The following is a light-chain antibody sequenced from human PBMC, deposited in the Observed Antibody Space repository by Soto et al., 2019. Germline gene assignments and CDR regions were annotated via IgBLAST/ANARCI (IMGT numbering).Light chain of an antibody. J-gene: IGKJ1*01. CDR1: QSVLYSSNNKNY. CDR3: QQYYSTLPT. Sequence: DIVMTQSPDSLAVSLGERATINCKSSQSVLYSSNNKNYLAWYQQKPGQPPKLLIYRASTRASGVPDRFSGSGSGTDFTLTTSSLQAEDVAVYYCQQYYSTLPTFGQGTKVEIK. V-gene: IGKV4-1*01. CDR2: RAS.